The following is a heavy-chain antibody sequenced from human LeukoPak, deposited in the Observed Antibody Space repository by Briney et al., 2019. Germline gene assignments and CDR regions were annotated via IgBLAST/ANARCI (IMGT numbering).Heavy chain of an antibody. D-gene: IGHD2-21*02. CDR1: GFTFSSYV. CDR2: ISGSGGST. V-gene: IGHV3-23*01. CDR3: VLGGDSLGY. J-gene: IGHJ4*02. Sequence: AGGSLRLSCAASGFTFSSYVMTWVRQAPGKGLEWVSAISGSGGSTDSADSVKGPFTISRDNSKNMLYLQMDSLRAEDTAVYYCVLGGDSLGYWGQGTLVTVSS.